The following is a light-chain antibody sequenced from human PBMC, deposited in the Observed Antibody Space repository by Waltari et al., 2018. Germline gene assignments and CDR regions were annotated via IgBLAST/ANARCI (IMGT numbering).Light chain of an antibody. J-gene: IGLJ1*01. Sequence: QSALTQPASVSGSPGQSIPIPCTETSSDVGNYHVVSWYQHHPGQAPKLMIYEGNKRPAGVSDRVSGSKSGNRASLTISGLQAEDEADYYCCSYASSSGYVFGTGTEVTVL. CDR3: CSYASSSGYV. V-gene: IGLV2-23*01. CDR1: SSDVGNYHV. CDR2: EGN.